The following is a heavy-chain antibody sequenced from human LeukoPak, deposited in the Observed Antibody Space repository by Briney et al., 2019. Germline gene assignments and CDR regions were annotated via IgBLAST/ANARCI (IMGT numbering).Heavy chain of an antibody. CDR1: GFTFSSQD. Sequence: PGGSLRLSCVASGFTFSSQDMSWVRQAPGKGLEWVSGISGSGTSKHYADSVRGRFTISRDNSKNTLSLQMNSLRAEDTAVYYCAKSTWMVRGILDYWGQGTLVTVSS. D-gene: IGHD3-10*01. CDR3: AKSTWMVRGILDY. J-gene: IGHJ4*02. V-gene: IGHV3-23*01. CDR2: ISGSGTSK.